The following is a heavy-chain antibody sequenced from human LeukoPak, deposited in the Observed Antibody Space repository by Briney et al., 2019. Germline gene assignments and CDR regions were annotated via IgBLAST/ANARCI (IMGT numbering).Heavy chain of an antibody. CDR1: GCTFSSYE. D-gene: IGHD2-2*01. CDR3: AREEYYHLDTGSHDAFDL. V-gene: IGHV3-48*03. Sequence: GGSLRLSCVASGCTFSSYEMNWVRQAPGKGLEWISYISASGTGTHYADSVKGRFTVSRDNAKNLVYLQVNIPRAEDTAVYYCAREEYYHLDTGSHDAFDLWGQGTMVTVSS. J-gene: IGHJ3*01. CDR2: ISASGTGT.